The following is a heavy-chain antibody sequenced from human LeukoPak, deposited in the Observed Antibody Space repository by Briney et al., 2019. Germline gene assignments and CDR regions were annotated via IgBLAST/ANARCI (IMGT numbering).Heavy chain of an antibody. CDR1: GYTLTELS. D-gene: IGHD5-18*01. V-gene: IGHV1-24*01. Sequence: ASVKVSCKVSGYTLTELSMHWVRQAPGKGLEWMGGFDPEDGETIYAQKFQGRVTMTEDTSTDAAYMELSSLRSEDTAVYYCAIMEDTAMASWAFDIWGQGTMVTVSS. CDR3: AIMEDTAMASWAFDI. CDR2: FDPEDGET. J-gene: IGHJ3*02.